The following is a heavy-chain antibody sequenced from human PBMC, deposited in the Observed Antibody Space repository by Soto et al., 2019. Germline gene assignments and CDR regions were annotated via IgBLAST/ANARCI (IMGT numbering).Heavy chain of an antibody. V-gene: IGHV3-23*01. CDR3: AKDGSPCGNGDNCFYYFDH. J-gene: IGHJ4*02. CDR2: IRGSYSNT. Sequence: GGSLRLSCAASGFTFSSYWMHWVRQAPGKGLVWVSTIRGSYSNTYYARSVEGRFTISRDNSKNTLYLQMNSPRAEDTAAYYCAKDGSPCGNGDNCFYYFDHWGRGTLVTVSS. CDR1: GFTFSSYW. D-gene: IGHD1-20*01.